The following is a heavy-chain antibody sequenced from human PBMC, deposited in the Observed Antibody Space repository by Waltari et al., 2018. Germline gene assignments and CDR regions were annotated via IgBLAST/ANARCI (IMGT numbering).Heavy chain of an antibody. J-gene: IGHJ4*02. D-gene: IGHD5-18*01. Sequence: QVQLQQWGAGLLKPSETLSLTCAVYGGSFSGYYWSWIRQPPGKGLEWIGEINHSGSTNYNPSLRSRVTISVDTSKNQFSLKLSSLTAADTAVFYCARQGSYGYGGFDYWGQGTLVTVSS. CDR3: ARQGSYGYGGFDY. CDR2: INHSGST. V-gene: IGHV4-34*01. CDR1: GGSFSGYY.